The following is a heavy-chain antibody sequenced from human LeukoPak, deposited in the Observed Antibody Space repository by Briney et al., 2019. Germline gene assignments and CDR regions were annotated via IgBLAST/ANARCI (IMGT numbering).Heavy chain of an antibody. J-gene: IGHJ1*01. CDR2: FYYSGST. CDR1: GGSISRGGYS. V-gene: IGHV4-30-4*07. D-gene: IGHD3-22*01. CDR3: ARGRNYYDSSGYMNFQH. Sequence: SETLSLTCAVSGGSISRGGYSWSWIRQPPGKGLEWIGYFYYSGSTYYNPSLKSRVTISLDTSKNQFSLKLSSVTAADTAVYYCARGRNYYDSSGYMNFQHWGQGTLVTVSS.